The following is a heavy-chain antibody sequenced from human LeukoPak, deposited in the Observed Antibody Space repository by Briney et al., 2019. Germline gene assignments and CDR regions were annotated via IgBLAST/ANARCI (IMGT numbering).Heavy chain of an antibody. CDR1: GFTFSSYG. Sequence: PGGSLRLSCAASGFTFSSYGMHWVRQAPGKGLEWVAFIRYDGSNKYYADSVKGRFTISRDNSKNTLYLQMNSLRAEDTAVYYCAKDNGDYALYFQHWGQGTLVTVSS. CDR2: IRYDGSNK. D-gene: IGHD4-17*01. CDR3: AKDNGDYALYFQH. J-gene: IGHJ1*01. V-gene: IGHV3-30*02.